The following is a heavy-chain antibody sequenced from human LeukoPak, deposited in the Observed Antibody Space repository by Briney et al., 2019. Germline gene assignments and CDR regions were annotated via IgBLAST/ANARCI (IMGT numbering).Heavy chain of an antibody. CDR1: GFTSSDHY. D-gene: IGHD3-10*01. Sequence: GGSLRLSCAASGFTSSDHYMDWVRQAPRKGLEWVGRTRYKANGYTTEYPASVKGRFTISRDDSKNSLYLQMNSLKTEDMDVYYCARRVRGDFFDYWGQGTLVTVTS. J-gene: IGHJ4*02. V-gene: IGHV3-72*01. CDR3: ARRVRGDFFDY. CDR2: TRYKANGYTT.